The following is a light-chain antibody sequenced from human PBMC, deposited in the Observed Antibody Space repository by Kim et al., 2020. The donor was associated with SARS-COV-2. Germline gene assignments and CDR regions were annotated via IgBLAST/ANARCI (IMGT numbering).Light chain of an antibody. V-gene: IGLV3-19*01. CDR1: SLRSYY. J-gene: IGLJ1*01. CDR2: AKT. Sequence: ALGQTVRFTCQGDSLRSYYATWYPQKPGQAPVLVIYAKTNRPSGIPDRFSGSTSGDTASLTITGAQAEDEADYYCYSRDSSSNHRVFGTGTKVTVL. CDR3: YSRDSSSNHRV.